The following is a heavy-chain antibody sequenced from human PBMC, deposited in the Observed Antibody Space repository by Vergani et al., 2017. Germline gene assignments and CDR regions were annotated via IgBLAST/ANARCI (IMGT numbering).Heavy chain of an antibody. V-gene: IGHV2-5*01. CDR1: GFSLSTSGVS. CDR3: AHSPNTGGWYHTPFRD. CDR2: IYWNDDK. D-gene: IGHD6-19*01. J-gene: IGHJ4*02. Sequence: QITLKESGPTLVKPTQTLTLTCTFSGFSLSTSGVSVGWIRQPPGKALEWLALIYWNDDKRYSPSLKSRLTITKDTSKNQVVLTMTNMDPVDTATYYCAHSPNTGGWYHTPFRDWGQGTLVTVSS.